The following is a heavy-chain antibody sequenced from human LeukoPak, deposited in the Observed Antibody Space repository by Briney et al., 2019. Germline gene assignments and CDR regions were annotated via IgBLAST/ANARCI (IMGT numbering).Heavy chain of an antibody. D-gene: IGHD1-26*01. J-gene: IGHJ5*02. CDR1: GESFSGYY. CDR3: ARGGRGSGSYRRPYNLFDP. Sequence: SETLSLTCAVYGESFSGYYGSCIRHPPGEGGECLGEIKHSGSTNHHPSLKRRVTISVDTSKHQFSLKLSSVTAADTAVYYCARGGRGSGSYRRPYNLFDPWGQGTLVTVSS. CDR2: IKHSGST. V-gene: IGHV4-34*01.